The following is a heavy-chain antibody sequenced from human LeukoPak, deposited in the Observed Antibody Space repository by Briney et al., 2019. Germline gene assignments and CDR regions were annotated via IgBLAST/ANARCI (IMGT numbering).Heavy chain of an antibody. V-gene: IGHV3-23*01. CDR2: ISGGGGST. Sequence: PGGSLRLSCAASEFTFSNYAMNWVRQAPGKGLEWVSGISGGGGSTSYADSVKGRFTISRDNSKNTLYLQMNSLRVEDTAVYYCAKAQLRVTTGIDNWGQGTLVTVSS. CDR3: AKAQLRVTTGIDN. CDR1: EFTFSNYA. D-gene: IGHD4-17*01. J-gene: IGHJ4*02.